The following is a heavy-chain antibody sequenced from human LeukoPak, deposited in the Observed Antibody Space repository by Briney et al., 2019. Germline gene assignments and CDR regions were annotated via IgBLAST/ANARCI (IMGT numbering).Heavy chain of an antibody. Sequence: GGSLRLSCAASGFTFSNYWMRWVRHAPGQGLVGLVWVSRIKSDGSITTYADSVKGRFTISRDNAKNAVYLQMNSLRAEDTAVYYCARTTYHFDFWGQGTLVTVSS. CDR3: ARTTYHFDF. CDR2: IKSDGSIT. D-gene: IGHD1-1*01. V-gene: IGHV3-74*01. CDR1: GFTFSNYW. J-gene: IGHJ4*02.